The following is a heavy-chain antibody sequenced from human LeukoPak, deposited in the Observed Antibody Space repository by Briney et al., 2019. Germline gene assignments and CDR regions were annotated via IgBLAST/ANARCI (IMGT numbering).Heavy chain of an antibody. CDR2: IYYSGST. CDR3: ARARRGWDQPFDY. Sequence: SETLSLTCTVSGGSISSYYWSWIRQPPGKGLEWIGYIYYSGSTNYNPSLKSRVTISVDTSKNQFSLKLSSVTAADTAVYYCARARRGWDQPFDYWGQGTLVTVSS. J-gene: IGHJ4*02. D-gene: IGHD6-19*01. CDR1: GGSISSYY. V-gene: IGHV4-59*01.